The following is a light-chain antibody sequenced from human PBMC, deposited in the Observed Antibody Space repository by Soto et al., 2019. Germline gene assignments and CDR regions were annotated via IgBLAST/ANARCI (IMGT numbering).Light chain of an antibody. V-gene: IGKV3-11*01. J-gene: IGKJ5*01. CDR2: DAS. CDR3: QQRSNWSIT. CDR1: RSVRSY. Sequence: EIVLTQSPATLSLSPGERATLSSRASRSVRSYLAWYQQKPGQAPRLLIYDASNRATGIPARFSGSGSGTDFTLTISSLEPEDFAVYYCQQRSNWSITFGQGTRLEIK.